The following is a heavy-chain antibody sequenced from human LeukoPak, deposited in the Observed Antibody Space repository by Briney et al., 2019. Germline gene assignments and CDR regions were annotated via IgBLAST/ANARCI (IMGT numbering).Heavy chain of an antibody. CDR2: FDPEDGET. V-gene: IGHV1-24*01. Sequence: ASVKVSCKVSGYTLTELSMHWVRQAPGKGLEWMGGFDPEDGETIYAQKFQGRVTMTEDTSTDTAYMELSRLRSDDTAVYYCARGSRGGYSSGWLGYYYYYMDVWGKGTTVTISS. CDR3: ARGSRGGYSSGWLGYYYYYMDV. CDR1: GYTLTELS. J-gene: IGHJ6*03. D-gene: IGHD6-19*01.